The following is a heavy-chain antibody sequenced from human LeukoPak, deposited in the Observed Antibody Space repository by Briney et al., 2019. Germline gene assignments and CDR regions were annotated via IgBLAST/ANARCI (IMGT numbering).Heavy chain of an antibody. CDR2: ISGSGGST. J-gene: IGHJ6*02. V-gene: IGHV3-23*01. CDR3: AKDLASNYYYGMDV. CDR1: GFTFSSYA. Sequence: GGSLRLSCAASGFTFSSYAMSWVRQAPGKGLEWVSAISGSGGSTYYADSVKDRFTISRDNSKNTLYLQMNSLRAEDTAVYYCAKDLASNYYYGMDVWGQGTTVTVSS.